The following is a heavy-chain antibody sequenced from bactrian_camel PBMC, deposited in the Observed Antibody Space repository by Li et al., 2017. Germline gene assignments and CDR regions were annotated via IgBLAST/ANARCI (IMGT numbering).Heavy chain of an antibody. V-gene: IGHV3S40*01. J-gene: IGHJ4*01. D-gene: IGHD2*01. Sequence: DVQLVESGGGLVQPGGSLRLSCAASGFTFSNSEMNWVRQAPGKEREGIGVIDTGGGSTYYADSVKGRFTISRDNAKNTLYLEMNSLKPEDTAMYYCAPSHLIVRPAYLDCPTPFNYNHWGQGTQVTVS. CDR1: GFTFSNSE. CDR2: IDTGGGST. CDR3: APSHLIVRPAYLDCPTPFNYNH.